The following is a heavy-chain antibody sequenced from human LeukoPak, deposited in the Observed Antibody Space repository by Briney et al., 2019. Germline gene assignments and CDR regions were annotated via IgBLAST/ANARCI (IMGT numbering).Heavy chain of an antibody. V-gene: IGHV3-7*01. CDR3: ARLREIPVFGVVTKSTSYFDY. CDR1: GFTFTNYW. D-gene: IGHD3-3*01. J-gene: IGHJ4*02. CDR2: IRQDRSEK. Sequence: GGSLRLSCAASGFTFTNYWMSWVRQAPGKGLELVANIRQDRSEKYYVDSVKGRFTISRDNAKNSLYLQMNSLRAEDTAVYYCARLREIPVFGVVTKSTSYFDYWGQGTLVTVSS.